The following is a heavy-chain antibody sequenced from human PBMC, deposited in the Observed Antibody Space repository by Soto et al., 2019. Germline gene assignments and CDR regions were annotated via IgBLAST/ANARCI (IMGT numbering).Heavy chain of an antibody. V-gene: IGHV5-51*01. CDR1: GYGFTSYL. Sequence: GKSLTISCQGSGYGFTSYLIALGRPMPGKGLEWMGIIYPGDSDTIYSPSVQGQVTSSADNSISTAYLQWSSLKASDTAMDYCARRGMLTYYYYGMDGWGQGTTVTVS. J-gene: IGHJ6*02. CDR3: ARRGMLTYYYYGMDG. D-gene: IGHD2-8*01. CDR2: IYPGDSDT.